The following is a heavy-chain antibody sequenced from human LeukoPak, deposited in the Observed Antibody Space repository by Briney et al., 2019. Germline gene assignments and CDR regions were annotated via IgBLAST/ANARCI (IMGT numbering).Heavy chain of an antibody. CDR1: GYTFTSYG. J-gene: IGHJ4*02. CDR3: ARDALYGYSGYDLDY. CDR2: IIPILGIA. Sequence: ASVKVSCKASGYTFTSYGISWVRQAPGQGLEWMGRIIPILGIANYAQKFQGRVTITADKSTSTAYMELSSLRSEDTAVYYCARDALYGYSGYDLDYWGQGTLVTVSS. V-gene: IGHV1-69*04. D-gene: IGHD5-12*01.